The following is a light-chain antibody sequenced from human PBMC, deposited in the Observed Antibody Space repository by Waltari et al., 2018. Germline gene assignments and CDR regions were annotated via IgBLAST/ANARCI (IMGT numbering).Light chain of an antibody. CDR2: DVY. CDR3: CSYAGSFTWV. CDR1: NSDVGGYKY. J-gene: IGLJ1*01. V-gene: IGLV2-11*01. Sequence: QSALTQPRSVSGSPGQSVTISCTGTNSDVGGYKYVSWYQQHPDKAPRLIIYDVYTRPSGVPHRFSGSKSVNTASLTISGLQSGDEADYYCCSYAGSFTWVFGTGTKVTVL.